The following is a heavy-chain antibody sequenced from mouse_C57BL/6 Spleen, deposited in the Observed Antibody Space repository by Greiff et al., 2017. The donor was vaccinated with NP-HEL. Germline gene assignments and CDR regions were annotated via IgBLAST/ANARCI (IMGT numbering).Heavy chain of an antibody. CDR3: TRGWFAY. Sequence: QIQLQQSGAELVRPGASVTLSCKASGYTFTDYEMHWVKQTPVHGLEWIGAIDPETGGTAYNQKFKGKAILTADKSSSTAYMELRSLTSEDSAVYYCTRGWFAYWGQGTLVTVSA. CDR2: IDPETGGT. V-gene: IGHV1-15*01. J-gene: IGHJ3*01. CDR1: GYTFTDYE.